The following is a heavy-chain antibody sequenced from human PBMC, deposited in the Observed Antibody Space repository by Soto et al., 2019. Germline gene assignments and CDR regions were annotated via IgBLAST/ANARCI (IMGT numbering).Heavy chain of an antibody. D-gene: IGHD2-15*01. CDR1: GGSISSYY. J-gene: IGHJ3*02. CDR2: IYTSGST. V-gene: IGHV4-4*07. CDR3: AREIEELGYCSGGSCWPPAFDI. Sequence: PSETLSLTCTVSGGSISSYYWSWIRQPAGKGLEWIGRIYTSGSTNYNPSLKSRVTMSVDTSKNQFSLKLSSVTAADTAVYYCAREIEELGYCSGGSCWPPAFDIWGQGTMVTRLL.